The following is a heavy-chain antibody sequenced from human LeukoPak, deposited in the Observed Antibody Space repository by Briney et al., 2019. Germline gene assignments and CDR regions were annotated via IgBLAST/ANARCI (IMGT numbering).Heavy chain of an antibody. CDR2: IRSKANSYAT. Sequence: GGSLKLSCAASGFTFSGSAMHWFRQASGKGLEWVGRIRSKANSYATAYAASVKGRFTIYRDDSKNTAYLQMNSLKTEDTAVYYCTRRYSGSYPHAFDIWGQGTMVTVSS. CDR1: GFTFSGSA. V-gene: IGHV3-73*01. CDR3: TRRYSGSYPHAFDI. D-gene: IGHD1-26*01. J-gene: IGHJ3*02.